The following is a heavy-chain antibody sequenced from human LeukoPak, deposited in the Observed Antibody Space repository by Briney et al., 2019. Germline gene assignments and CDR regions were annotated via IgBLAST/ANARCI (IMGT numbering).Heavy chain of an antibody. CDR2: IKPDGTER. Sequence: GGSLRLSCAGSGFTFSTYWMSWVRQAPGKGLEWVASIKPDGTERYSLDSVKGRFTISRDNAKSSLYLQMNSLRAEDPAIYYCARPAYCGGSCYFYFDCWGQGTLVTVSS. CDR1: GFTFSTYW. J-gene: IGHJ4*02. D-gene: IGHD2-21*02. CDR3: ARPAYCGGSCYFYFDC. V-gene: IGHV3-7*05.